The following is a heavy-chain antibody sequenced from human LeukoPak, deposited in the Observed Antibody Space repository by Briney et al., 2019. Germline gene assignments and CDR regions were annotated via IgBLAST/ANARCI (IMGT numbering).Heavy chain of an antibody. V-gene: IGHV3-11*01. CDR1: GFTFSDYY. CDR2: ITSSDSTI. J-gene: IGHJ2*01. D-gene: IGHD3-3*01. CDR3: ARGDFWSGYWYFDL. Sequence: GGSLRLSCAASGFTFSDYYMSWIRQAPGKGLERVSYITSSDSTIYYADSVKGRFTISRDNAKNSLYLQMHSLRAEDTAVYYCARGDFWSGYWYFDLWGRGTLVTVSS.